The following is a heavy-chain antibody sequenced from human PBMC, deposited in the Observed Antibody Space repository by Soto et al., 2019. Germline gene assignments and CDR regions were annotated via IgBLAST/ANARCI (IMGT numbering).Heavy chain of an antibody. CDR1: GFTLSDHY. CDR3: ARRYNSAFDM. Sequence: EVQLVESGGGLVQSGGSLRLSCEASGFTLSDHYMDWVRQAPGKGLEWVGRTRNKAYSYSTEYAASVKGRFTISRDDSKNSLYLQMNSLKTEYTAVYYCARRYNSAFDMWGQGTMVTVSS. V-gene: IGHV3-72*01. CDR2: TRNKAYSYST. D-gene: IGHD6-13*01. J-gene: IGHJ3*02.